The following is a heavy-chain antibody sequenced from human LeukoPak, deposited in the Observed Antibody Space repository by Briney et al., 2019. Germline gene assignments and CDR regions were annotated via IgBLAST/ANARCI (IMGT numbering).Heavy chain of an antibody. D-gene: IGHD3-10*01. CDR3: ATRSYYARGVYFDC. CDR2: FDPEDGET. J-gene: IGHJ4*02. Sequence: ASVKVSCKVSGYTLTELSMHWVRQAPGKGLEWMGGFDPEDGETIYAQKFQGRVTMTEDTSTDTAYMELSSLRSEDTAVYYCATRSYYARGVYFDCWGQGTLVTVSS. V-gene: IGHV1-24*01. CDR1: GYTLTELS.